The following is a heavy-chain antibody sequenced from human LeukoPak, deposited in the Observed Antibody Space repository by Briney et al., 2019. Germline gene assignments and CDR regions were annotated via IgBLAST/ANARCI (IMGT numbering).Heavy chain of an antibody. J-gene: IGHJ4*02. V-gene: IGHV7-4-1*02. Sequence: ASVKVSCKASGYTFSSYAMNWVRQAPGQGLEWMGWINTDTGNPTSAQGFTGRFVFSLDTSVSTAYLQISSLKAEDTAVYYCARALPSYYYGSGALDYWGQGTLVTVSS. CDR2: INTDTGNP. D-gene: IGHD3-10*01. CDR3: ARALPSYYYGSGALDY. CDR1: GYTFSSYA.